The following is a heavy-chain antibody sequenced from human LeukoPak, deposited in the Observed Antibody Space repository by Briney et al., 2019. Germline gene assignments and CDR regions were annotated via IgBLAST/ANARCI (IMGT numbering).Heavy chain of an antibody. CDR3: AADTDYDAFDI. CDR2: IYNGETT. Sequence: GGSLRLSCAASGFTVSSNYMNWVRQAPGKGLEWVSVIYNGETTVYADSVRGRFTISRDNSGNTLHLQMNSLRAEDTAVYYCAADTDYDAFDIWGQGTMVTVSS. J-gene: IGHJ3*02. CDR1: GFTVSSNY. V-gene: IGHV3-53*01. D-gene: IGHD4-11*01.